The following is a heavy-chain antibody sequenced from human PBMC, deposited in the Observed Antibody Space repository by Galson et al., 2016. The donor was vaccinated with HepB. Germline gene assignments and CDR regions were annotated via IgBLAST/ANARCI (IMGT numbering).Heavy chain of an antibody. D-gene: IGHD1-26*01. J-gene: IGHJ4*02. Sequence: SLRLSCAASGFTFSYYAMNWVRQAPGKGLEWVSDISASGDSIYYADSVKGRFTISRDSSKNTLYLQMNSLRVEDTAVYYCARGRVGATPADYWGQGTLVTVSS. CDR3: ARGRVGATPADY. CDR1: GFTFSYYA. V-gene: IGHV3-23*01. CDR2: ISASGDSI.